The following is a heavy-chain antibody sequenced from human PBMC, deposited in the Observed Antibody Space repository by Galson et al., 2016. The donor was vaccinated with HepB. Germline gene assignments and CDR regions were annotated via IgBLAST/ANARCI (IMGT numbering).Heavy chain of an antibody. CDR1: GGTFSSYA. J-gene: IGHJ6*02. V-gene: IGHV1-69*06. Sequence: SVKVSCKASGGTFSSYAFSWVRQAPGQGLEWMGGIIPIFGAPNYAQRFQGRVTITADKSTSTAYMELSSLRSEDTAVYYCASQLGGSYYNHDMDVWGQGTTVTVSS. CDR3: ASQLGGSYYNHDMDV. CDR2: IIPIFGAP. D-gene: IGHD3-10*01.